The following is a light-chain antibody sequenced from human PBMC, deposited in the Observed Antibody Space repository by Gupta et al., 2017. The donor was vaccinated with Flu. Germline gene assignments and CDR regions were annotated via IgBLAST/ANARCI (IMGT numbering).Light chain of an antibody. J-gene: IGLJ2*01. CDR1: NIATKT. V-gene: IGLV3-21*02. CDR3: QVWDRTSDHWV. Sequence: GDNIATKTINWYQQKPGQAPVLVVYDHTDRPAGIPERFSGSDSGSTATLTISGVEAGDEAVYYCQVWDRTSDHWVFGGGTKLIVL. CDR2: DHT.